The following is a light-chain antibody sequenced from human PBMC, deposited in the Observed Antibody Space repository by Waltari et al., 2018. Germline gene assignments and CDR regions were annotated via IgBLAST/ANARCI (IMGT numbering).Light chain of an antibody. CDR3: QQFNNYLIT. CDR2: DAS. J-gene: IGKJ5*01. CDR1: QGISSA. V-gene: IGKV1D-13*01. Sequence: AIQLTQSPSSLSASVGDRVTITCRASQGISSALAWYQKKPGKAPKLLIYDASSLESGVPSRFSGSGSGTDFTLTISSLQPEDFATYYCQQFNNYLITFGQGTRLEIK.